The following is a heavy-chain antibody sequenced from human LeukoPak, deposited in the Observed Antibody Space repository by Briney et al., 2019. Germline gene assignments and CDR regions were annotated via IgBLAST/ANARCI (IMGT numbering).Heavy chain of an antibody. J-gene: IGHJ4*02. Sequence: GGSLRLSCAASGFTFSSYWMHWVRQAPGKGLVWVSRINSDGSSTSYADSVKGRFTISRDNAKNTLYLQMNSLRAEDTAVYYCARDRPVLRYFDWLSYWGQGTLVTVSS. CDR3: ARDRPVLRYFDWLSY. V-gene: IGHV3-74*01. CDR2: INSDGSST. CDR1: GFTFSSYW. D-gene: IGHD3-9*01.